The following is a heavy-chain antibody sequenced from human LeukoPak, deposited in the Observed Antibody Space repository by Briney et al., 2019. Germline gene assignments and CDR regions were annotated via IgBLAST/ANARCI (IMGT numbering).Heavy chain of an antibody. CDR1: GGTFSSYA. D-gene: IGHD3-3*01. CDR2: IIPIFGTA. V-gene: IGHV1-69*05. CDR3: ARGIWSGYYRYFDY. J-gene: IGHJ4*02. Sequence: SVKVSCKASGGTFSSYAISWVRQAPGQGLEWMGGIIPIFGTANYAQKFQGRVTITTDESTSTAYMELSSLRPEDTAVYYCARGIWSGYYRYFDYWGQGTLVTVSS.